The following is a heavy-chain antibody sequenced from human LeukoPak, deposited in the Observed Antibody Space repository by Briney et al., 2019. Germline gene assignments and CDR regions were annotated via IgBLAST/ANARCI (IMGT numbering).Heavy chain of an antibody. CDR3: ARASKGSRENY. CDR2: IFHSGNT. J-gene: IGHJ4*02. Sequence: SETLSLTCTVVGYSISSGYYWGWIRQPPGKGLEWIGSIFHSGNTSYNPSLKSRVSISVDTSKNQFSLKLSSVTAADTAVYYCARASKGSRENYWGQGTLVTVSS. D-gene: IGHD6-13*01. V-gene: IGHV4-38-2*02. CDR1: GYSISSGYY.